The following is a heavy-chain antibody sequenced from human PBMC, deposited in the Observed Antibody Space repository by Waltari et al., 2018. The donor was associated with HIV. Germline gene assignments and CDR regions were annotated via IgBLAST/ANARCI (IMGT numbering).Heavy chain of an antibody. Sequence: QITLKESGPTLVKPTQTLTLTCTFSGFSLSTSGVGVGWIRQPPGKALEWLALIYWNDDKRYSPSLKSRLTITKDTSKNQVVLTMANMDPVDTATYYCAHIYTGGVWGSYRSYAFDIWGQGTMVTVSS. CDR1: GFSLSTSGVG. CDR2: IYWNDDK. J-gene: IGHJ3*02. V-gene: IGHV2-5*01. CDR3: AHIYTGGVWGSYRSYAFDI. D-gene: IGHD3-16*02.